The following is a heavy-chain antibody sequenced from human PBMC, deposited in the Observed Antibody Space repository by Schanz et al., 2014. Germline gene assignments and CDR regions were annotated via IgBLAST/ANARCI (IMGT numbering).Heavy chain of an antibody. D-gene: IGHD3-10*01. CDR2: IYYSGST. V-gene: IGHV4-34*01. Sequence: QVQLQQWGAGLLKPSETLSLTCGVGGVSFSFYYWSWVRQPPGKGLEWIGNIYYSGSTNYNPSLNRLLPMAVTTSKSHLPLELYSVTAADTALYYCARARRITSCRGIVFGYWGQGSLVTVSS. CDR3: ARARRITSCRGIVFGY. J-gene: IGHJ4*02. CDR1: GVSFSFYY.